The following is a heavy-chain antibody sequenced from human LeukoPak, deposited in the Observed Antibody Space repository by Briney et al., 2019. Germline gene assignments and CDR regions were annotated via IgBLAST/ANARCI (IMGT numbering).Heavy chain of an antibody. D-gene: IGHD1-26*01. CDR1: GFTVSSNY. CDR2: IYSGGST. V-gene: IGHV3-53*01. Sequence: GGSLRLSCAASGFTVSSNYMSWVRQAPGKGLEWVSVIYSGGSTYYADSVKGRFTISRDNSKNTLYLQMNSLRAEDTAVYYCARDSIVGATPDAFDIWGQGTMVTVSS. CDR3: ARDSIVGATPDAFDI. J-gene: IGHJ3*02.